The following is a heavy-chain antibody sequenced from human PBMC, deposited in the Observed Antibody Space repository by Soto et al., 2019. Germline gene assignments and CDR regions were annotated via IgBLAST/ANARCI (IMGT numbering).Heavy chain of an antibody. CDR2: IYYSGST. CDR3: ARVRYTAGYYYYYYGMDV. J-gene: IGHJ6*02. CDR1: GGSISSRGYY. D-gene: IGHD5-18*01. Sequence: SETLSLTCTVSGGSISSRGYYWGWIRQPPGKGLEWIGTIYYSGSTYYNPSLKSRVTISVDTSKNQFSLKLSSVTAADTAVYYCARVRYTAGYYYYYYGMDVWGQGTTVT. V-gene: IGHV4-39*01.